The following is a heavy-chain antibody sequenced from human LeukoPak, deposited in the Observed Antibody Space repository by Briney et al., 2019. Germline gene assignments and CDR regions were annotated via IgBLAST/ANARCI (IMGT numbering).Heavy chain of an antibody. CDR2: LYSGGST. V-gene: IGHV3-53*01. D-gene: IGHD3-3*01. J-gene: IGHJ4*02. CDR3: ARQPRFGVVTD. CDR1: GFTVSSNY. Sequence: PGGSLRLSCAASGFTVSSNYMSWVRQAPGKALEWVSLLYSGGSTFYADSVKGRFTISRDNSKNTVDLQMNSLRAEDTAVYYCARQPRFGVVTDWGQGTLVTVSS.